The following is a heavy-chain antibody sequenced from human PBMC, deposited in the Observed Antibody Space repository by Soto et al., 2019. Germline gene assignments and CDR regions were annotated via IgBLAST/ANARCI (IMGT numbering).Heavy chain of an antibody. CDR1: GFTFSSYG. V-gene: IGHV3-30*18. CDR2: ISYDGSNK. D-gene: IGHD4-4*01. Sequence: GGSLRLSCAASGFTFSSYGMHWVRQAPGKGLEWVAVISYDGSNKYYADSVKGRSTISRDNSKNTLYLQMNSLRAEDTAVYYCAKTPLTVPGYFDYWGQGTLVTVSS. CDR3: AKTPLTVPGYFDY. J-gene: IGHJ4*02.